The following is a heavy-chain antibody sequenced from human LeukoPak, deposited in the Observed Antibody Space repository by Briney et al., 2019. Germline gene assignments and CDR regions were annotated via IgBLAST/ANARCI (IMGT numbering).Heavy chain of an antibody. Sequence: SETLSLTCTVSGGSTNRYYWTWIRQPAGKGLEWIGRIYSTGSTNYNPSLKSRVTMSVDTSKNHFSLNLNSVTAADTAVYYCARHLGAQSLIAFDIWGRGTMVTVSS. CDR3: ARHLGAQSLIAFDI. J-gene: IGHJ3*02. D-gene: IGHD3-16*01. CDR2: IYSTGST. CDR1: GGSTNRYY. V-gene: IGHV4-4*07.